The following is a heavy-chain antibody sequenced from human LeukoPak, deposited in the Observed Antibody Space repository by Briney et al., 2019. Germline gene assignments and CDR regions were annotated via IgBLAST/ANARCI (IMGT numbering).Heavy chain of an antibody. J-gene: IGHJ5*02. Sequence: PGGSLRLSCAASGFTFDDYAMPWVRQAPGKGLEWVSGISWNSGSIGYADSVKGRFTISRDNAKNSLYLQMNSLRAKDTALYYCAKDSYSYGFNWFDPWGQGTLVTVSS. D-gene: IGHD5-18*01. V-gene: IGHV3-9*01. CDR2: ISWNSGSI. CDR3: AKDSYSYGFNWFDP. CDR1: GFTFDDYA.